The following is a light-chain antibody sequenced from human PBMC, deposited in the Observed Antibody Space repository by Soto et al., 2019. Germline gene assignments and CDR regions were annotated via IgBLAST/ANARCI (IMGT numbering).Light chain of an antibody. CDR2: SNN. Sequence: QSVLTQPPSASGTPGQRVTISCSGSSSNIGSNTVNWYQQLPGTAPKLLIYSNNQRPSGVPDRFSGSKSGTSASLAISGLQSEDEAVYYCAAWDDSLNGSYVFGTGTKLTVL. CDR1: SSNIGSNT. CDR3: AAWDDSLNGSYV. J-gene: IGLJ1*01. V-gene: IGLV1-44*01.